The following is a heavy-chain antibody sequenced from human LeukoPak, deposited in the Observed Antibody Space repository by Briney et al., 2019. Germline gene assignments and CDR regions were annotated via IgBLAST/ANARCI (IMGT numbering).Heavy chain of an antibody. V-gene: IGHV3-21*04. CDR3: AKDPAAYSSGWLYYFDY. J-gene: IGHJ4*02. Sequence: GGSLRLSCAASGFTFSSYSMNWVRQAPGKGLEWVSSISSSSSYIYYADSVKGRFTISRGNAKNSLYLQMNSLRAEDTAVYYCAKDPAAYSSGWLYYFDYWGQGTLVTVSS. CDR1: GFTFSSYS. CDR2: ISSSSSYI. D-gene: IGHD6-19*01.